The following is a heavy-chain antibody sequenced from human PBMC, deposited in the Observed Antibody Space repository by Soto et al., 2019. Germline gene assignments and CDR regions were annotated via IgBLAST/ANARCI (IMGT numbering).Heavy chain of an antibody. V-gene: IGHV1-18*01. D-gene: IGHD3-16*01. Sequence: QVQLVQSGAEVKKPGASVTVSCKTSGYTFSNYGINWVRQAPGQGLEWMGWISGYNGNTNYAQTVQGRVTMTTDTSTGTVYMELRRLKSDDTPISYCSRFMMVGGLFVPNYYHGMDVWGQGTTVTVSS. J-gene: IGHJ6*02. CDR2: ISGYNGNT. CDR1: GYTFSNYG. CDR3: SRFMMVGGLFVPNYYHGMDV.